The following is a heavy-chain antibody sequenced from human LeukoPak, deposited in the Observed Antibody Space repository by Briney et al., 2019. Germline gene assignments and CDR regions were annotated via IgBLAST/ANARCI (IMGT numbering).Heavy chain of an antibody. J-gene: IGHJ4*02. V-gene: IGHV4-38-2*01. Sequence: SETLSLTCAVSGYSISSGYYWGWIRQPPGKGLEWIGSMFHSGSTYYNPSLKSRVTISVDTSKNHFSLKLRSVTATDTAVYYCARLRDSYGLDYWGQGTLVTVSS. CDR1: GYSISSGYY. D-gene: IGHD5-18*01. CDR2: MFHSGST. CDR3: ARLRDSYGLDY.